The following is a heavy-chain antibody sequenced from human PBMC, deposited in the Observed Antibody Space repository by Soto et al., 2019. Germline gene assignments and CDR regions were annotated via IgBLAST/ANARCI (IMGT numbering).Heavy chain of an antibody. Sequence: SVKVSCKASGGTFSSYAISWVRQAPGQGLEWMGGIIPIFGTANYAQKFQGRVTITADESTSTAYMELSSLRSEDTAVYYCATLYSSSWDTTIHFDYWGQGTLVTVS. CDR1: GGTFSSYA. D-gene: IGHD6-13*01. J-gene: IGHJ4*02. CDR2: IIPIFGTA. V-gene: IGHV1-69*13. CDR3: ATLYSSSWDTTIHFDY.